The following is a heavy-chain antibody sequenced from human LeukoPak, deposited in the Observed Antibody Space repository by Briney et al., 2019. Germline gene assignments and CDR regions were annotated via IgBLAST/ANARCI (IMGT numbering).Heavy chain of an antibody. Sequence: SETLSLTCTVSGGSISSYYWSWIRQPPGKGLEWIGYIYYSGSTNYNPSLKSRVTISVDTSKNQFSLKLSSVTAADTAVYYCARDPGWFGENVFDYWGQGTLVTVSS. D-gene: IGHD3-10*01. CDR1: GGSISSYY. J-gene: IGHJ4*02. V-gene: IGHV4-59*01. CDR3: ARDPGWFGENVFDY. CDR2: IYYSGST.